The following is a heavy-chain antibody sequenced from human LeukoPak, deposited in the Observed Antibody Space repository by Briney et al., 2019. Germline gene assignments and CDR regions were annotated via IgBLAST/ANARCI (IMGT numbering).Heavy chain of an antibody. CDR2: IIPIFGTA. CDR3: ASRRWERYDAFDI. Sequence: SVKVSCKASGGTFSSYAISWVRQAPGQGLEWMGGIIPIFGTANYAQKFQGRVTIATDESTSTAYMELSSLRSEDTAVYYCASRRWERYDAFDIWGQGTMVTVSS. D-gene: IGHD1-26*01. V-gene: IGHV1-69*05. J-gene: IGHJ3*02. CDR1: GGTFSSYA.